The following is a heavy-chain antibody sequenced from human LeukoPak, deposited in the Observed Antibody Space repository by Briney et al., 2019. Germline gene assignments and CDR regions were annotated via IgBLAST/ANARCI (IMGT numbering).Heavy chain of an antibody. CDR3: ATGRGGYYIYYFDY. CDR1: GYTLTELS. V-gene: IGHV1-24*01. Sequence: ASVKVSCKVSGYTLTELSMHWVRQAPGKGLEWMGGFDPEDGETIYAQKFQGRVTMTEDTSTDIAYMELSSLRSEDTAVYYCATGRGGYYIYYFDYWGQGTLVTVSS. D-gene: IGHD3-22*01. J-gene: IGHJ4*02. CDR2: FDPEDGET.